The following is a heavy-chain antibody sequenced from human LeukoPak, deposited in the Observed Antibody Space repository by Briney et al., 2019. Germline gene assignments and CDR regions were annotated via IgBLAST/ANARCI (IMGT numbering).Heavy chain of an antibody. CDR1: GGSISSYY. D-gene: IGHD4-17*01. Sequence: SETLSLNCTVSGGSISSYYWSWIRQPPGKGLESIGYIYYSNTNYDPSLKSRVTISVDTSKNQFSLKLSSVTAADTAVYYCARLKYGDYGLYYFDYWGEGTRVTVSS. J-gene: IGHJ4*02. CDR3: ARLKYGDYGLYYFDY. CDR2: IYYSNT. V-gene: IGHV4-59*08.